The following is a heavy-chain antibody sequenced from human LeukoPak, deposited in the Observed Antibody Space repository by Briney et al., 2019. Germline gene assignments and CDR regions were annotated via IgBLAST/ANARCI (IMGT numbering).Heavy chain of an antibody. D-gene: IGHD1-1*01. CDR2: IIPILGIA. V-gene: IGHV1-69*02. CDR1: GGTFSSYT. Sequence: GASVKVSCKASGGTFSSYTISWVRQAPGQGLEWMGRIIPILGIANYAQKFQGRVTITADTSTSTAYMELRSLRSDDTAVYYCASTTGTGHDAFDIWGQGTMVTVSS. J-gene: IGHJ3*02. CDR3: ASTTGTGHDAFDI.